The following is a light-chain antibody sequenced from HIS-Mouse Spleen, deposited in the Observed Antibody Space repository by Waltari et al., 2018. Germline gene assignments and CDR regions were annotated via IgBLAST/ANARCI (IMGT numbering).Light chain of an antibody. J-gene: IGLJ2*01. Sequence: SSELTQDPAVSVALGQTVRVTCQGDSPRSYYASWYQQKPGQAPLLVIDRKNTRPSGIPDRFPGSSSGNTASLTITGAQAEDEADYYCNSRDSSGNHLVFGGGTKLTVL. CDR2: RKN. V-gene: IGLV3-19*01. CDR1: SPRSYY. CDR3: NSRDSSGNHLV.